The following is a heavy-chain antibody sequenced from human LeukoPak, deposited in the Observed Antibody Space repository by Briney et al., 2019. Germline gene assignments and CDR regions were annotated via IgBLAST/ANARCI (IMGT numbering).Heavy chain of an antibody. CDR2: INHSGST. CDR3: APRPGYCSSTSCNDY. CDR1: GGSFSGYY. Sequence: PSETLSLTCAVYGGSFSGYYRSWIRQPPGKGLEWIGEINHSGSTNYNPSLKSRVTISVDTSKNQFSLKLSSVTAADTAVYYCAPRPGYCSSTSCNDYWGQGTLVTVSS. D-gene: IGHD2-2*01. J-gene: IGHJ4*02. V-gene: IGHV4-34*01.